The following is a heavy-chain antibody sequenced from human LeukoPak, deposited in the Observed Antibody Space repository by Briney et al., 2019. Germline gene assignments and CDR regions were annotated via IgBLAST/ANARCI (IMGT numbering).Heavy chain of an antibody. V-gene: IGHV1-2*04. D-gene: IGHD3-10*01. Sequence: ASVKVSCKASGYTFTGYYMHWVRQAPGQGLEWMGWINPNSGGTNYAQKFQGWVTMTRDTSISTAYMELSRLRSDDTAVYYCAREPHYGSGRNYFDYWGQGTLVTVSS. CDR3: AREPHYGSGRNYFDY. CDR1: GYTFTGYY. J-gene: IGHJ4*02. CDR2: INPNSGGT.